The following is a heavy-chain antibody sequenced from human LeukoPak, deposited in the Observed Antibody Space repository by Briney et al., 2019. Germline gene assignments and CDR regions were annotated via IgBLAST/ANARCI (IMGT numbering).Heavy chain of an antibody. Sequence: GSLRLSCAASGFHFSSYRMNWVRPAPGKGLGWVSYISSSSSIMDYADSVKGRFTISRDNAKNSLYLQMNSLRAEDTAVYYCARARGYSYGYSDYWGQGTLVTVSS. V-gene: IGHV3-48*01. CDR3: ARARGYSYGYSDY. J-gene: IGHJ4*02. CDR2: ISSSSSIM. D-gene: IGHD5-18*01. CDR1: GFHFSSYR.